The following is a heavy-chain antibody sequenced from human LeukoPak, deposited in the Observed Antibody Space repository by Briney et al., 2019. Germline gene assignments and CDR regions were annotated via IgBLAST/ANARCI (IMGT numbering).Heavy chain of an antibody. J-gene: IGHJ3*02. Sequence: ASVKVSCKASGGTFSSYAISWVRQAPGQGLEWIGRIIPILGIANYAQKFQGRVTITADKSTSTAYMELSSLRSEDTAVYYCARFGYSSSWSDDAFDIWGQGTMVTVSS. CDR3: ARFGYSSSWSDDAFDI. CDR1: GGTFSSYA. CDR2: IIPILGIA. V-gene: IGHV1-69*04. D-gene: IGHD6-13*01.